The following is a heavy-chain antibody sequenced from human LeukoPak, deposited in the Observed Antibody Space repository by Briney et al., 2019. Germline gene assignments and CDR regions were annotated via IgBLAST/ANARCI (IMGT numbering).Heavy chain of an antibody. CDR1: GFTFSSYE. D-gene: IGHD3-22*01. CDR2: ISFSGSTT. J-gene: IGHJ1*01. CDR3: ARGGYYDSSGYYYVGYFHH. V-gene: IGHV3-48*03. Sequence: GGSLRLSCAASGFTFSSYEMKWVRQALGKGLEWVSYISFSGSTTYYADSVKGRCTISRDNAKNSLYVQMNRLRAEDTAVYYCARGGYYDSSGYYYVGYFHHWGQGTLVTVSS.